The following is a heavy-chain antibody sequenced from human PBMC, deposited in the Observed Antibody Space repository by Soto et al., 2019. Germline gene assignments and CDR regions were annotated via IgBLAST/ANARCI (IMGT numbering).Heavy chain of an antibody. CDR2: LWAGGNIA. D-gene: IGHD6-13*01. Sequence: QVQLVESGGNVVQPGRSLRLSCAAPGFSFSNHGVHWVRQGPGKGLEWVAHLWAGGNIAYYAYSVWGGFTISTDHSNSSLILQMNSLEAENTAEYYCARDAQQLANHGIEVRGQGTTVTVSS. V-gene: IGHV3-33*01. CDR1: GFSFSNHG. J-gene: IGHJ6*02. CDR3: ARDAQQLANHGIEV.